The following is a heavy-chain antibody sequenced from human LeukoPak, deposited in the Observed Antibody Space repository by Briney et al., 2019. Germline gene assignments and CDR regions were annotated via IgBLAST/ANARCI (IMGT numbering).Heavy chain of an antibody. J-gene: IGHJ4*02. CDR3: ARGLGIAAAGNFDY. D-gene: IGHD6-13*01. CDR1: GGSFSDYY. CDR2: INHSGST. V-gene: IGHV4-34*01. Sequence: SETLSLTCAVYGGSFSDYYWSWIRQPPGKGLEWIGEINHSGSTNYNPSLKSRVTISVDTSKNQFSLKLSSVTAADTAVYYCARGLGIAAAGNFDYWGQGTLVTVSS.